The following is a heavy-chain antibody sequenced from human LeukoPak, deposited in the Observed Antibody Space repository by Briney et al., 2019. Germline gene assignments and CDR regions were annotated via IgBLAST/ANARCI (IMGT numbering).Heavy chain of an antibody. J-gene: IGHJ3*02. CDR3: AREKPYYDSSGYRDDAFDI. V-gene: IGHV3-30*02. CDR1: GFTFNNFG. D-gene: IGHD3-22*01. CDR2: IGYDESKK. Sequence: GGSLRLSCEASGFTFNNFGMHWVRQAPGKGLEWVAFIGYDESKKYYADSVKGRFTISRDNSKNTLYLQMNSLRAEDTAVYYCAREKPYYDSSGYRDDAFDIWGQGTMVTVSS.